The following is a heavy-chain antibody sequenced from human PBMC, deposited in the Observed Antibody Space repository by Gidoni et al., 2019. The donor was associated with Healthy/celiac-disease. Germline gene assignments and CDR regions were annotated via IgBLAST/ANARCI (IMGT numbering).Heavy chain of an antibody. Sequence: QVQLQQWGAGLLKPSETLSLTCAVYGGSFSGYYWCWIRQPPGKGLEWIGEINHSGSTNYDPSLKSRVTISVDTSKNQFSLKLSSVTAADTAVYYCARLGDGSNDYWGQGTLVTVSS. CDR1: GGSFSGYY. V-gene: IGHV4-34*01. J-gene: IGHJ4*02. CDR2: INHSGST. D-gene: IGHD5-12*01. CDR3: ARLGDGSNDY.